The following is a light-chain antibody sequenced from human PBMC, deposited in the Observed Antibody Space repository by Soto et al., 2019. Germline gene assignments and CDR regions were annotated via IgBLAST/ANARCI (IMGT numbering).Light chain of an antibody. CDR2: EVS. CDR1: SSDVGDYNY. V-gene: IGLV2-14*01. CDR3: SSYTGSRTLV. J-gene: IGLJ3*02. Sequence: QSALTQPASVSGSPGQSIIISCTGTSSDVGDYNYVSWYQQHPGKAPKPMIYEVSNRPSGVSNRFSGSKFGNTASLTISGLQAEDEADYYCSSYTGSRTLVFGGGTKVTVL.